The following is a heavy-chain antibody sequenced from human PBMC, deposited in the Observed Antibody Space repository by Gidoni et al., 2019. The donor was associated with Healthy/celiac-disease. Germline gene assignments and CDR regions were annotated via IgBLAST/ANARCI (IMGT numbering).Heavy chain of an antibody. D-gene: IGHD4-17*01. CDR1: RYSFTSYW. Sequence: EAQLVQSGAEVHKPGESLTISCKGSRYSFTSYWLGWVRQMPGKGLEWMGIIYPGDSDTRYSPSFQGQVTISVDKSISTAYLQWSSLKASDTAMYYCARLTTVTIDYWYFDLWGRGTLVTVSS. CDR2: IYPGDSDT. V-gene: IGHV5-51*03. J-gene: IGHJ2*01. CDR3: ARLTTVTIDYWYFDL.